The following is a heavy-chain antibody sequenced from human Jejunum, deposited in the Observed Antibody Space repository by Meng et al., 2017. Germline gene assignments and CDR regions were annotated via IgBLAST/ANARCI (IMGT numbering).Heavy chain of an antibody. D-gene: IGHD3-22*01. CDR2: IYPGDSDT. V-gene: IGHV5-51*01. CDR3: ARALDSSGYYDHDY. CDR1: GYSFTSYW. J-gene: IGHJ4*02. Sequence: GASLNTSCKGSGYSFTSYWIGCVRQMPGKGLEWTGIIYPGDSDTRYSPSFQGQVTISADKSISTAYLQWSSLKASNTAMYYCARALDSSGYYDHDYWGQGTRVTVSS.